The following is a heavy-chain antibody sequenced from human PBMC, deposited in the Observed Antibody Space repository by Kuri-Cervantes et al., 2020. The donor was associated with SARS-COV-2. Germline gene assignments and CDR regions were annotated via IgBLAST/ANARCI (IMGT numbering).Heavy chain of an antibody. CDR3: ARVASDCSSTSCSDY. CDR2: TIPIFGTA. Sequence: SVKVSCKASGGTFSSYAISWVRQAPGQGLEWMGGTIPIFGTANYAQKFQGRVTITTDESTSTAYMELSSLRSEDTAVYYCARVASDCSSTSCSDYWGQGTLVTVSS. CDR1: GGTFSSYA. V-gene: IGHV1-69*05. D-gene: IGHD2-2*01. J-gene: IGHJ4*02.